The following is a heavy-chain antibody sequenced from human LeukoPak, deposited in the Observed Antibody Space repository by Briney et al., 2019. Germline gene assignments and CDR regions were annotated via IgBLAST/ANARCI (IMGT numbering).Heavy chain of an antibody. Sequence: GSLRLSCAASGFTVSSNYMSWVRQAPGKGLEWVSVIYSGGSTYYADSVKGRFTISRDNSKNTLYLHMNSLRGEDTAVYYCARDLGTYGSGSYDLGYWGQGTPVTVSS. J-gene: IGHJ4*02. CDR2: IYSGGST. CDR3: ARDLGTYGSGSYDLGY. CDR1: GFTVSSNY. V-gene: IGHV3-66*01. D-gene: IGHD3-10*01.